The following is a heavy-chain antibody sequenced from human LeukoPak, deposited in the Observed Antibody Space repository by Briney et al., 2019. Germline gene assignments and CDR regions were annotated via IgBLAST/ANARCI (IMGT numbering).Heavy chain of an antibody. CDR2: ISASGGNP. CDR1: GLTVSGNY. D-gene: IGHD6-13*01. Sequence: GGSLRLSCAASGLTVSGNYMNWVRQAPGKGLEWVSGISASGGNPYYADSVKGRFTISRDNSENTLNLQMNSLRAEDTAVYYCAKARAGDITAAFNYWGQGTLVTVSS. J-gene: IGHJ4*02. V-gene: IGHV3-23*01. CDR3: AKARAGDITAAFNY.